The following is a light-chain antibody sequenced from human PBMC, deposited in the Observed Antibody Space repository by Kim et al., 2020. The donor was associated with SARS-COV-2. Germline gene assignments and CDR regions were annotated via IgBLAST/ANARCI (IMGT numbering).Light chain of an antibody. CDR3: QKCDSAPWT. CDR2: AAS. CDR1: QDISNY. J-gene: IGKJ1*01. Sequence: SLVGSRVTIPCRASQDISNYLAWFQLKPGKAPKLLIYAASALQPGVPSRFSGSGSGTDFTLTVTSLQPEDVATYYCQKCDSAPWTFGQGTKVDIK. V-gene: IGKV1-27*01.